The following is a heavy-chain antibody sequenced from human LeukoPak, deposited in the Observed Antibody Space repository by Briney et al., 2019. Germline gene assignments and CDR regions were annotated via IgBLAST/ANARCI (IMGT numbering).Heavy chain of an antibody. CDR3: AREPEYSSSSGFDY. V-gene: IGHV3-30*04. Sequence: GGSLTLSCAASGFIFTDYAMHWVRQPPGKGLEWVALVSYDGRNENYADSVKGRFTISRDTSKSTLYLQMNSLRAEDTAVYYCAREPEYSSSSGFDYWGQGTLVTVSS. CDR2: VSYDGRNE. J-gene: IGHJ4*02. D-gene: IGHD6-6*01. CDR1: GFIFTDYA.